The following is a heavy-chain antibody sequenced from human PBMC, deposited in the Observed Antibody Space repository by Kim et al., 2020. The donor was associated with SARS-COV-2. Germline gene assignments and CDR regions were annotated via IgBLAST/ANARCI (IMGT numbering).Heavy chain of an antibody. CDR3: ARLGSWWYRIGYSSSWFDY. V-gene: IGHV4-39*01. CDR2: IYYSGST. J-gene: IGHJ4*02. Sequence: SETLSLTCTVSGGSISSSSYYWGWIRQPPGKGLEWIGSIYYSGSTYYNPSLKSRVTISVDTSKNQFSLKLSSVTAADTAVYYCARLGSWWYRIGYSSSWFDYWGQGTLVTVSS. D-gene: IGHD6-13*01. CDR1: GGSISSSSYY.